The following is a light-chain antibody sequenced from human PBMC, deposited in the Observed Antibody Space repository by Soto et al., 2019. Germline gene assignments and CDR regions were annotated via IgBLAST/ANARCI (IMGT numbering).Light chain of an antibody. Sequence: QSALTQPASVSGSPGQSITISCTGTSSDVGAYNYVSWYQHYPGKAPKLMIYDVSNRPSGVSNRFSGSKSGNTASLTISGLQAEDEADYYCSSYTAMSTVVFGGGTKLTVL. CDR2: DVS. CDR3: SSYTAMSTVV. V-gene: IGLV2-14*03. J-gene: IGLJ2*01. CDR1: SSDVGAYNY.